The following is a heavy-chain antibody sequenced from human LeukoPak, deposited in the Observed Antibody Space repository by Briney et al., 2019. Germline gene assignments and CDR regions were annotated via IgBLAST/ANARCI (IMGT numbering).Heavy chain of an antibody. CDR2: INPSSDAT. CDR1: GYTSTTYD. V-gene: IGHV1-46*01. CDR3: ARGYRKTRFDY. D-gene: IGHD2-2*02. Sequence: GASVKVSCKASGYTSTTYDLHWVRQAHGQGMEWIGVINPSSDATTYAENFQGRGTITRDTTTSKVYMELSSLRSEDTAVYYCARGYRKTRFDYWGPGTLVTVSS. J-gene: IGHJ4*02.